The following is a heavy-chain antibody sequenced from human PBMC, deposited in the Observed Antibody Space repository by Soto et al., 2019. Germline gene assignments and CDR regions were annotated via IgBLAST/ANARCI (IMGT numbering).Heavy chain of an antibody. D-gene: IGHD6-13*01. J-gene: IGHJ6*03. Sequence: PSETLSLTCAVYGGSVNSGNYYWSWIRQPPGKGQEWIGEMCYSGGTHFKPSLKSRVTISVDTSKNQFSLKLSSVTAADTAVYYCARYSSSWFPHGGYYYYYMDVWGKGTTVTVSS. CDR3: ARYSSSWFPHGGYYYYYMDV. CDR2: MCYSGGT. V-gene: IGHV4-39*01. CDR1: GGSVNSGNYY.